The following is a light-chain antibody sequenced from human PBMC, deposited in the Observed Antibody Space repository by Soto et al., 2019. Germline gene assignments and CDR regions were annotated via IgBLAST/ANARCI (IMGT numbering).Light chain of an antibody. V-gene: IGKV1-5*01. Sequence: DIQMTQSPSTLSASVGDRVTITCRASQSISSWLAWYQQKPGKAPKLLIYDASSLESGVPSRFSGSGSGTEFPLTISSLQPDDFATYYSQQYNSYFRTFGQGTKVDIK. CDR1: QSISSW. J-gene: IGKJ1*01. CDR3: QQYNSYFRT. CDR2: DAS.